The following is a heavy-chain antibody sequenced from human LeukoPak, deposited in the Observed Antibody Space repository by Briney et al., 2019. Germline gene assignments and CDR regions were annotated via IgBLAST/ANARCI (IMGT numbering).Heavy chain of an antibody. D-gene: IGHD6-13*01. Sequence: PSETLSLTCAVYGGSFSGYYWSWIRQPPGKGLEWIGEINHSGSTNYNPSLKSRVTISVDTSKNQFSLKLSSVTAADTAVYYCARGGLGPYSSSWYSDWGQGTLVTVSS. CDR3: ARGGLGPYSSSWYSD. CDR1: GGSFSGYY. J-gene: IGHJ4*02. V-gene: IGHV4-34*01. CDR2: INHSGST.